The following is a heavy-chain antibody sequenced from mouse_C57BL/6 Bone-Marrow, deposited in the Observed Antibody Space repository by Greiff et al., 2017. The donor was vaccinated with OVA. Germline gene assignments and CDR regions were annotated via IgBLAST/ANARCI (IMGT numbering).Heavy chain of an antibody. CDR2: IDPETGGT. Sequence: QVQLQQSGAELVRPGASVTLSCKASGYTFTDYEMHWVKQTPVHGLEWIGAIDPETGGTAYNQKFKGKATLTVDKSSSTAYMELRSLTSEDSAVYYCARGCSNYYAMDYWGQGTSVTVSS. D-gene: IGHD2-5*01. CDR3: ARGCSNYYAMDY. J-gene: IGHJ4*01. V-gene: IGHV1-15*01. CDR1: GYTFTDYE.